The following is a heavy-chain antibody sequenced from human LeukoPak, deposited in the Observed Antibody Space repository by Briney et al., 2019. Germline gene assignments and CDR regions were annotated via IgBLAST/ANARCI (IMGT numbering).Heavy chain of an antibody. Sequence: GGSLRLSCAASGFTFSHYAIYWVRQAPGKGLEWVSALSGSGGNTYYADSVKGRFTISRDNSKNALYLQMNSLRAEDTAVYYCAKGGSETGTLYLEYWGQGTLVTVSS. CDR2: LSGSGGNT. V-gene: IGHV3-23*01. CDR3: AKGGSETGTLYLEY. D-gene: IGHD1-14*01. CDR1: GFTFSHYA. J-gene: IGHJ4*02.